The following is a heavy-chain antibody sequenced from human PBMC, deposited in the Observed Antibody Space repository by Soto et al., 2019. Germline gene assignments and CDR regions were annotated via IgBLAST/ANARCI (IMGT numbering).Heavy chain of an antibody. D-gene: IGHD2-8*01. Sequence: SETLSLTCAVYGGSFSGYYWSWIRQPPGKGLEWIGEINHSGSTNYNPSLKSRVTISVDTSKNQFSLKLSSVTAADTAVYYCARGGGDIVLTDYWGQGTLVTVSS. CDR3: ARGGGDIVLTDY. V-gene: IGHV4-34*01. CDR1: GGSFSGYY. CDR2: INHSGST. J-gene: IGHJ4*02.